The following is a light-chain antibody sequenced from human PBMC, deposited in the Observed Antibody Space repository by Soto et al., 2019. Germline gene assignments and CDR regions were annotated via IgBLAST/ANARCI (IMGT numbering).Light chain of an antibody. CDR1: SSDVGSYNL. CDR3: FSYAGSSTAYV. Sequence: QSALTQPASVSGSPGHSITISCTGTSSDVGSYNLVSWYQQHPGKAPKLMIYEGSKRPSGVSNRFSGSKSGNTASLTISGLQAEDEADYYCFSYAGSSTAYVFGTGTKVTVL. CDR2: EGS. J-gene: IGLJ1*01. V-gene: IGLV2-23*01.